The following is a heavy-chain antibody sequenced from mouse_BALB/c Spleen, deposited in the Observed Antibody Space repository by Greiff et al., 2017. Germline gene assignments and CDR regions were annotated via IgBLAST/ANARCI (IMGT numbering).Heavy chain of an antibody. V-gene: IGHV1S81*02. CDR3: TRWEDYAMDY. D-gene: IGHD4-1*01. Sequence: VQLQQPGSVLVRPGASVKLSCKASGYTFTSSWMHWAKQRPGQGLEWIGEINPSNGGTNFNEKFKSKATLTVDKSSSTAYMQLSSLTSEDSAVYYCTRWEDYAMDYWGQGTSVTVSS. J-gene: IGHJ4*01. CDR1: GYTFTSSW. CDR2: INPSNGGT.